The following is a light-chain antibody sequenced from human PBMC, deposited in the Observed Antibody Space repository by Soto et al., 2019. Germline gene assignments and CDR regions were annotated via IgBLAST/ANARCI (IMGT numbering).Light chain of an antibody. V-gene: IGKV3-15*01. CDR1: RSVDTD. Sequence: EILMTQSAATLYVSPGYSATLSCRASRSVDTDLAWYQQQPGQAPRLLVYDASTRATGIPARFGGSGSGTEFTLTISGLQSEAHAVYYCPQYGDRPPETFGQGTKVDIK. CDR3: PQYGDRPPET. J-gene: IGKJ2*01. CDR2: DAS.